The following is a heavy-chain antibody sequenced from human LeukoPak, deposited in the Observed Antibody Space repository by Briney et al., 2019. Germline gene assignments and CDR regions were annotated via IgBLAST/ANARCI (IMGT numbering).Heavy chain of an antibody. CDR3: ARIRYSGSTEGDY. Sequence: GGSLRLSCAASGFTFSSYSMNWVRQAPGKGLEWVSAISSTGSDTYYADSVKGRVTISRDNAKNSLYLQMNSLRAEDTAVYYCARIRYSGSTEGDYWGQGTLVTVSS. V-gene: IGHV3-21*06. J-gene: IGHJ4*02. CDR2: ISSTGSDT. D-gene: IGHD1-26*01. CDR1: GFTFSSYS.